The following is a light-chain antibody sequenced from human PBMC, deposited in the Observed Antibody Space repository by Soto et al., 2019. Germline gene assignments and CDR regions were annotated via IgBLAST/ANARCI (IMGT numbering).Light chain of an antibody. V-gene: IGLV2-23*02. CDR1: SSDVGTYNL. CDR2: EVS. CDR3: CSYAGSGTYV. J-gene: IGLJ1*01. Sequence: QSVLTPPASVSGSPGQSITISCTGTSSDVGTYNLVSWYQQHPGKAPKLMIYEVSKWPSGVSNRFSGSKSGNTASLTLSGLQAEDEAGYYCCSYAGSGTYVFGTGTKVTVL.